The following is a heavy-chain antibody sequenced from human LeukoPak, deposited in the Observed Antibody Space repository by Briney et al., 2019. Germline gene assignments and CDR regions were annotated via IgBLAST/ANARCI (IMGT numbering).Heavy chain of an antibody. CDR3: ARAYYGSGGYYYYGMDV. D-gene: IGHD3-10*01. J-gene: IGHJ6*02. V-gene: IGHV3-33*01. Sequence: GGSLRLSCAASGFTFSSYGMHWVRQAPGKGLEWVAVIWYDGSNKYYADSVKGRFTISRDNSKNTLYLQMNSLRAEDTAVYYCARAYYGSGGYYYYGMDVWGQGTTVTVSS. CDR2: IWYDGSNK. CDR1: GFTFSSYG.